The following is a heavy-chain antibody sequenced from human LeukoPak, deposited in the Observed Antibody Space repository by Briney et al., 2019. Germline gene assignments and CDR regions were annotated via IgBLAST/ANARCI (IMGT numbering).Heavy chain of an antibody. CDR2: IYSGGRK. D-gene: IGHD1-14*01. V-gene: IGHV3-53*01. J-gene: IGHJ2*01. CDR3: AKLWAVPDPYGFKNWCFDV. Sequence: GGSLRLSCAASGFTVNSNYMSWVRQAPGRGLEWGSIIYSGGRKYYANSVKGRFTIFRENSKKMVYLSMENLRAEHTAVYYCAKLWAVPDPYGFKNWCFDVWGGGTLVTVSS. CDR1: GFTVNSNY.